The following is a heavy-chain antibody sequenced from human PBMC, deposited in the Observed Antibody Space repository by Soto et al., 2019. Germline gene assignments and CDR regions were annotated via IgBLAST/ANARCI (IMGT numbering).Heavy chain of an antibody. CDR1: GFTFSSYA. Sequence: HPGGSLRLSCAASGFTFSSYAMSWVRQAPGKGLEWVSAISGSGGSTYYADSVKGRFTISRDNSKNTLYLQMNSLRAEDTAVYYCARLYSYGHWYFELWGRGTLVTVSS. CDR2: ISGSGGST. J-gene: IGHJ2*01. V-gene: IGHV3-23*01. D-gene: IGHD5-18*01. CDR3: ARLYSYGHWYFEL.